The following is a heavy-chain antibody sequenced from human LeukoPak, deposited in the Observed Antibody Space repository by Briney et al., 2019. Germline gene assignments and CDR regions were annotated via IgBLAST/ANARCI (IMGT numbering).Heavy chain of an antibody. Sequence: GGSLRLSCATSGFTFSSYSMNWVRQAPGKGLEWVSSISSSSSYIYYADSVKGRFTISRDNAKNSLYLQMNSLRAEDMAVYYCASNPQVSHDSSGYSDYWGQGTLVTVSS. D-gene: IGHD3-22*01. V-gene: IGHV3-21*01. CDR2: ISSSSSYI. CDR3: ASNPQVSHDSSGYSDY. J-gene: IGHJ4*02. CDR1: GFTFSSYS.